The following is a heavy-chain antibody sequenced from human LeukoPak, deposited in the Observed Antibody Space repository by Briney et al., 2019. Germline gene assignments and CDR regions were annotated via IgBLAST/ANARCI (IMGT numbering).Heavy chain of an antibody. CDR2: ISSSSSYI. J-gene: IGHJ3*02. V-gene: IGHV3-21*01. Sequence: GGSLRLSCAASGFTFSSYSMNWVRQAPGKGLEWVSSISSSSSYIYYVDSVKGRFTISRDNAKNSLYLQMNSLRAEDTAVYYCASLARDAFDIWGQGTMVTVSS. D-gene: IGHD1-26*01. CDR1: GFTFSSYS. CDR3: ASLARDAFDI.